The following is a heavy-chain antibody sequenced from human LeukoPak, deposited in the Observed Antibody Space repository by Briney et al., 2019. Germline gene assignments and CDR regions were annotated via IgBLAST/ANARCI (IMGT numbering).Heavy chain of an antibody. J-gene: IGHJ4*02. Sequence: GASVKVSCKASGYTFTGYYMYWVRQAPGQGLEWMGWISAYNDKTRYTQKFQGRVTMTTDTSTSTVYMDLRSLRSDDTAVYFCARTSAYGSSWHSYWGQGTLVTVSS. CDR1: GYTFTGYY. D-gene: IGHD6-13*01. CDR3: ARTSAYGSSWHSY. CDR2: ISAYNDKT. V-gene: IGHV1-18*04.